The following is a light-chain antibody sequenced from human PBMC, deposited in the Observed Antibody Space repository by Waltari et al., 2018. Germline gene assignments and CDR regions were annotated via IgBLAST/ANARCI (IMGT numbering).Light chain of an antibody. J-gene: IGLJ1*01. CDR3: SSYAGSIYV. V-gene: IGLV2-8*01. CDR1: SSDVGGYNY. CDR2: EVS. Sequence: QSALTQPPSASGSPGQSVTISCTGTSSDVGGYNYVSWYQQHPGKAPKLMIYEVSKRPAGVPDRFSVSKSGNTASLTVSGLQAEDEADYYCSSYAGSIYVFGTGTKVTVL.